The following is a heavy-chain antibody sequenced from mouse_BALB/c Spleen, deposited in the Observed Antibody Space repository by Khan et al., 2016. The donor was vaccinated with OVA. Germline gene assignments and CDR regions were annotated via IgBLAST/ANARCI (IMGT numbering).Heavy chain of an antibody. J-gene: IGHJ3*01. Sequence: EVELVESGGGLVKPGGSLKLSCAASGFTFSNYAMSWVRQSPEKRLEWVASISSGDSTYYPDSVKGRFTISRDNARNSLYLQMSSLRSDDTARYYCARDYWFDYWGQGTLVTVSA. CDR1: GFTFSNYA. V-gene: IGHV5-6-5*01. CDR2: ISSGDST. CDR3: ARDYWFDY.